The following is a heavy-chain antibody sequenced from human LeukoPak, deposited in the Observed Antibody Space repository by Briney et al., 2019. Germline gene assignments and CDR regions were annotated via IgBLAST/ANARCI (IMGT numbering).Heavy chain of an antibody. J-gene: IGHJ5*02. CDR3: ARDLMSTVTLEVA. D-gene: IGHD4-17*01. CDR1: GFTVSSNY. V-gene: IGHV3-23*01. CDR2: IRSSGDIT. Sequence: GGSLRLSCAASGFTVSSNYMSWVRQAPGKGLEWVSSIRSSGDITYYADSVKGRFTISRDNSKNTLYLQMNSLRAEDTAVFYCARDLMSTVTLEVAWGQGTLVTVSS.